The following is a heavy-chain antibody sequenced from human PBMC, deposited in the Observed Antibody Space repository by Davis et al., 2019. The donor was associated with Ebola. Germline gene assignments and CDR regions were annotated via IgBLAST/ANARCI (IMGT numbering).Heavy chain of an antibody. CDR1: GGSFSGYY. CDR2: INHSGST. Sequence: GSLRLSCAVYGGSFSGYYWSWIRQPPGKGLEWIGEINHSGSTNYNPSLKSRVTISVDTSKNQFSLKLSSVTAADTAVHYCARETPSYCSGGSCYSGWFDPWGQGTLVTVSS. CDR3: ARETPSYCSGGSCYSGWFDP. J-gene: IGHJ5*02. V-gene: IGHV4-34*01. D-gene: IGHD2-15*01.